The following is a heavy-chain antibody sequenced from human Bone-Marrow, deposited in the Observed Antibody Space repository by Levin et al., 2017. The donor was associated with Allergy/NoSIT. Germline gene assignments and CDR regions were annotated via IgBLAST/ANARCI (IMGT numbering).Heavy chain of an antibody. CDR2: IYYSGST. J-gene: IGHJ6*02. Sequence: GSLRLSCTVSGGSISSYYWSWIRQPPGKGLEWIGYIYYSGSTNYNPSLKSRVTISVDTSKNQFSLKLSSVTAADTAVYYCARYYDFWSGYYYYGMDVWGQGTTVTVSS. CDR1: GGSISSYY. D-gene: IGHD3-3*01. CDR3: ARYYDFWSGYYYYGMDV. V-gene: IGHV4-59*01.